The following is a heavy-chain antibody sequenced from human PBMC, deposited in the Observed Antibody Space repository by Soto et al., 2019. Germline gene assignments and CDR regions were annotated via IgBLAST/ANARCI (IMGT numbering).Heavy chain of an antibody. CDR2: ISSSGSTI. CDR3: ARHFCGGDCYYYYYYGMDV. D-gene: IGHD2-21*02. V-gene: IGHV3-11*01. J-gene: IGHJ6*02. Sequence: GGSLRLSCAASGFTFSYYYMSWIRQSPGKGLEWVSYISSSGSTIYYADSVKGRFTISRDNAKNSLYLQMNSLRAEDTAVYYCARHFCGGDCYYYYYYGMDVWGQGTTVTVSS. CDR1: GFTFSYYY.